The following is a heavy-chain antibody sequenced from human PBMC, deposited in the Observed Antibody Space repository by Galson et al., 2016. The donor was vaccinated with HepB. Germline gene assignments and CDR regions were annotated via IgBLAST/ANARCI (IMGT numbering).Heavy chain of an antibody. Sequence: ETLSLTCAVSGGAFRSYNWTWIRQPPGGGLEWIGEVNHFGTTNYNPSLKSRATVSADTSNNQSSLNMTSVTAADTAIYYCAGRGTRYSGGWSYWGQGTLVTVS. CDR2: VNHFGTT. CDR3: AGRGTRYSGGWSY. D-gene: IGHD2-21*01. V-gene: IGHV4-34*01. J-gene: IGHJ4*02. CDR1: GGAFRSYN.